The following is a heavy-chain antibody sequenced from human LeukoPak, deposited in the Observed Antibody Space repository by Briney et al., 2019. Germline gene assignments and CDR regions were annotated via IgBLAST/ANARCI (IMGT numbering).Heavy chain of an antibody. CDR1: GGSISSYY. D-gene: IGHD6-6*01. CDR2: IYTSGST. V-gene: IGHV4-4*09. J-gene: IGHJ4*02. CDR3: ARDNEAAAPDY. Sequence: SGTLSLTCTVSGGSISSYYWSWIRQPPGKGLEWIGYIYTSGSTNYNPSLKSRVTISVDTSKNQFSLKLSSVTAADTAVYYCARDNEAAAPDYWGQGTLVTVSS.